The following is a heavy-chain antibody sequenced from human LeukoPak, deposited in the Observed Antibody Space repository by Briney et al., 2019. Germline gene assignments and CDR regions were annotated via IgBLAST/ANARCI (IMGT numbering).Heavy chain of an antibody. CDR2: IGGGDGST. J-gene: IGHJ4*02. Sequence: GGSLRLSCAASGFTFTSFAMSWVRQTPGKGLEWVSAIGGGDGSTYYADSVKGRFTISRDNSKNTLLLQMNSLRAEDTAVYYCAKHVGYCSSASCYFDYWGQGTLVTVAS. V-gene: IGHV3-23*01. D-gene: IGHD2-2*01. CDR1: GFTFTSFA. CDR3: AKHVGYCSSASCYFDY.